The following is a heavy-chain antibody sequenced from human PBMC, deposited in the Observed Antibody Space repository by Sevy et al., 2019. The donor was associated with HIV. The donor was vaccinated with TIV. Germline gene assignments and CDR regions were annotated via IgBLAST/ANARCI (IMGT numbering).Heavy chain of an antibody. CDR1: GGTFSNYA. CDR2: FIPMFETA. V-gene: IGHV1-69*13. D-gene: IGHD3-22*01. Sequence: ASVKVSCKASGGTFSNYAISWVRQAPGQGLEWMGGFIPMFETANYAQKFQGKVTLTADGSTTTAYMELSSLRSDDTAVYYCAGSYFDSSGYSPLYYYGMDVWGQGTTVTV. J-gene: IGHJ6*02. CDR3: AGSYFDSSGYSPLYYYGMDV.